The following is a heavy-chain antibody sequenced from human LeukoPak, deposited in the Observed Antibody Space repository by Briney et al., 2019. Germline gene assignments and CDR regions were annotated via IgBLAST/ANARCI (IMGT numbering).Heavy chain of an antibody. CDR3: ARAPLYSGGSGWSIYYFYAMDV. J-gene: IGHJ6*02. CDR1: GGSISSSY. Sequence: SQTLSLTCTVSGGSISSSYWSWVRQPAGKGLEWIGYIDNSGSTNYNPCLKSGVTISLDTTNSQFSLKLSSVTAADTAVYYCARAPLYSGGSGWSIYYFYAMDVWGQGTTVTVSS. V-gene: IGHV4-59*01. CDR2: IDNSGST. D-gene: IGHD6-19*01.